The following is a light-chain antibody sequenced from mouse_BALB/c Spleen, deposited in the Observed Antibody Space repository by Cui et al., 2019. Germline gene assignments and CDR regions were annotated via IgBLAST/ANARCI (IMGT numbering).Light chain of an antibody. V-gene: IGKV19-93*01. Sequence: DTQMTQSSSSLSASLGGKDNTPCKTSRDINKYMTWYQHKPGKGPKLLIHFTSTIQPGIPSRFSGSGSGRDYSFSISNLEPEDIATYYCLQYDNLLLTFGAGTKLELK. CDR3: LQYDNLLLT. J-gene: IGKJ5*01. CDR2: FTS. CDR1: RDINKY.